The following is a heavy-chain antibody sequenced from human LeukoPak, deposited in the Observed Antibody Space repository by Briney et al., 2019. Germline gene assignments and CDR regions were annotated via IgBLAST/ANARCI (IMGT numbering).Heavy chain of an antibody. D-gene: IGHD3-10*01. CDR1: GFTFSSYS. Sequence: GGSLRLSCAASGFTFSSYSMNWVRQAPGKGLEWVSSISSSSSYIYYADSVKGRFTISRDNAKNSLYLQMNSLRAEDTAVYYCARARRGNGSGSDYYYYMDVWGKGTTVTISS. J-gene: IGHJ6*03. CDR3: ARARRGNGSGSDYYYYMDV. V-gene: IGHV3-21*01. CDR2: ISSSSSYI.